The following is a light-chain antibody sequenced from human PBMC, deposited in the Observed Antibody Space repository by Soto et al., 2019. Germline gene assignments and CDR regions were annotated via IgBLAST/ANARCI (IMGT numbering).Light chain of an antibody. J-gene: IGLJ2*01. V-gene: IGLV1-44*01. CDR2: TNN. CDR1: SSNIGSYP. CDR3: AAWDDSLSGRV. Sequence: QSVLTQPPSASGTPGQRVTISCSGSSSNIGSYPVNWYQQLPGTAPKLLIYTNNQRPSGVPDRFSGSKSGTSASLAISGLQSEDEADYYCAAWDDSLSGRVFGGGTKLTVL.